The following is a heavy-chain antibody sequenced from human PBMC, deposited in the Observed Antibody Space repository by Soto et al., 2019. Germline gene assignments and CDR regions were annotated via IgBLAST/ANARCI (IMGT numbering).Heavy chain of an antibody. V-gene: IGHV2-26*01. Sequence: QVTLKESGPVLVKPTETLTLTCTVTGFSLSNARLGVSWIRQPPGKALEWLEHIFSNDEKSYSTPLTSRLTRSIDTSKSKVVLTMTHMYPGDTATYYGARIRGLWFGEVGDDYGMDVWGHGTTVTVSS. CDR1: GFSLSNARLG. J-gene: IGHJ6*02. CDR3: ARIRGLWFGEVGDDYGMDV. D-gene: IGHD3-10*01. CDR2: IFSNDEK.